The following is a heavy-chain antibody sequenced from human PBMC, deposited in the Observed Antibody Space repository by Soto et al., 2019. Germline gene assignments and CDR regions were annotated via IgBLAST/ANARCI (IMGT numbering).Heavy chain of an antibody. Sequence: PGGSLRLSCAVSKFTFSSYWMSWVRQAPGKGLEWVANIKQDGSEKYYVDSVKGRFTISRDNAKNSLYLQMNSLRAEDTAVYYCARDRYSYYDFWSGSLPYYYYGMDVWGQGTTVTVSS. CDR3: ARDRYSYYDFWSGSLPYYYYGMDV. J-gene: IGHJ6*02. CDR1: KFTFSSYW. CDR2: IKQDGSEK. V-gene: IGHV3-7*01. D-gene: IGHD3-3*01.